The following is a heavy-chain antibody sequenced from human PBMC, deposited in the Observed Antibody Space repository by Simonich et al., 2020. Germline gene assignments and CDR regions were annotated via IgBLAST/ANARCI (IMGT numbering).Heavy chain of an antibody. CDR3: ARARLYSSSHAFDI. D-gene: IGHD6-6*01. CDR2: INPNSGGK. Sequence: QVQLVQSGAEVKKPGASVKVSCKASGYTFTGYYMHWVRQAPGQGIEWMDWINPNSGGKNYAQKFQGRVTMTRDTSISTAYMELSRLRSDDTAVYYCARARLYSSSHAFDIWGQGTMVTVSS. J-gene: IGHJ3*02. V-gene: IGHV1-2*02. CDR1: GYTFTGYY.